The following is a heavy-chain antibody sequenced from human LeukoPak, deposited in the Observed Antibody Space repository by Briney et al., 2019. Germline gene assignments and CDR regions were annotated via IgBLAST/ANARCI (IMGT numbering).Heavy chain of an antibody. CDR2: IIPIFGTA. CDR1: GGTFSSYA. V-gene: IGHV1-69*13. Sequence: ASVKVSCKASGGTFSSYAISWVRQAPGQGLEWMGGIIPIFGTANYAQKFQGRVTITADESTSTAYMELSSLRSEDTAVYYCARAGMTTVRSDAFDIWGQGTMVTVSS. D-gene: IGHD4-11*01. CDR3: ARAGMTTVRSDAFDI. J-gene: IGHJ3*02.